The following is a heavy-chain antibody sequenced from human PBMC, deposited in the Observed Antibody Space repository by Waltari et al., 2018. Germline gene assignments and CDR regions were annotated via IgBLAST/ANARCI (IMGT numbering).Heavy chain of an antibody. V-gene: IGHV1-3*01. J-gene: IGHJ4*02. Sequence: QVQLVQSGAEVKKPGASVKVSCKASGYTFTSYAMHWWRQAPGQRLEWMGWINAGNGNTKYSQKFQGRVTITRDTSASTAYMELSSLRSEDTAVYYCARAHDYGDYVDWGQGTLVTVSS. D-gene: IGHD4-17*01. CDR2: INAGNGNT. CDR1: GYTFTSYA. CDR3: ARAHDYGDYVD.